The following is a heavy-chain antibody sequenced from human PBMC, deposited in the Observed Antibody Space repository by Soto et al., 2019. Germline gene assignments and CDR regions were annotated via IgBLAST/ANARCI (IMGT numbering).Heavy chain of an antibody. CDR2: VNPNSGNT. CDR1: GYTFTIYD. D-gene: IGHD1-1*01. Sequence: GASVKVSCKASGYTFTIYDINWVRQATGQGLEWMGWVNPNSGNTGYAQKFQGRVTMTRNTSISTAYMELSSVTAADTAVYYCAKSLTTNADFDCGGQGPLVTVS. V-gene: IGHV1-8*01. CDR3: AKSLTTNADFDC. J-gene: IGHJ4*02.